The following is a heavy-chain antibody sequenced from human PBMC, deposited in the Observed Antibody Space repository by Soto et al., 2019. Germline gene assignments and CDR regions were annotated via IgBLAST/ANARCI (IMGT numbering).Heavy chain of an antibody. Sequence: GGSLRLSCAASGFTFSTYSMNWVRQAPGKGLEWVSYISGGSRTIYYADSVKGRFTISRDNAKNSLYLQMNGLRDGDTAVYYCTRDHGYGYGMDVWGQGTTVTVSS. CDR1: GFTFSTYS. D-gene: IGHD5-12*01. CDR2: ISGGSRTI. J-gene: IGHJ6*02. CDR3: TRDHGYGYGMDV. V-gene: IGHV3-48*02.